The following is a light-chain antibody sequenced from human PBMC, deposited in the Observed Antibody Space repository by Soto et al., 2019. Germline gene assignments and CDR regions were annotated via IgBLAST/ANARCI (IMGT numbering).Light chain of an antibody. Sequence: ELVLTQSPATLSLSPGERATLSCRASQSVSSSLAWYQQKPGQAPRLLIYDASNRATGIPARFSGSGSGTDFSLTISSLEPEDFAVYYCQQSSNWPLTFGGGTKVEIK. J-gene: IGKJ4*01. CDR3: QQSSNWPLT. CDR1: QSVSSS. V-gene: IGKV3-11*01. CDR2: DAS.